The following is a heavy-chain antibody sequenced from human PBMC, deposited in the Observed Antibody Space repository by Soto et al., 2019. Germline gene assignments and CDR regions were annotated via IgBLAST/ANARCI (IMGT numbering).Heavy chain of an antibody. CDR2: IDASTGTS. D-gene: IGHD3-10*01. CDR3: GRLSGITFLVN. CDR1: GYKFADYS. Sequence: QVRLVQSGAEVKSPGTSVKVSCQTSGYKFADYSIHWVRQAPGQGLEYMGNIDASTGTSDSAQTLQGRISMTADASTSTFYMELSHLRSAATAVYCCGRLSGITFLVNWGQGTLVTVSS. V-gene: IGHV1-46*04. J-gene: IGHJ4*02.